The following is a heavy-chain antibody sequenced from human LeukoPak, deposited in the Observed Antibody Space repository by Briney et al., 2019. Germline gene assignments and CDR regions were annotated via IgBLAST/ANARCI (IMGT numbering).Heavy chain of an antibody. CDR3: ARGYSGSYGRFDP. V-gene: IGHV4-59*01. CDR1: GGSISSFY. D-gene: IGHD1-26*01. CDR2: IYYSGST. Sequence: SETLSLTCTVSGGSISSFYWSWIRQPPGKGLEWIGYIYYSGSTNYNPSLKSRVTISVDTSKNQFSLNLSSVTAADTAVYYCARGYSGSYGRFDPWGQGTLVTVSS. J-gene: IGHJ5*02.